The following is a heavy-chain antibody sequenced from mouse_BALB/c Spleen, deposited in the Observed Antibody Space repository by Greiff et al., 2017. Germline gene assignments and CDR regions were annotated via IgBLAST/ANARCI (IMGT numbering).Heavy chain of an antibody. Sequence: EVQLQESGGGLVKPGGSLKLSCAASGFTFSSYTMSWVRQTPEKRLEWVATISSGGGNTYYPDSVKGRFTISRDNAKNNLYLQMSSLRSEDTALYYCARYGNYGGAMDYWGQGTSVTVSS. J-gene: IGHJ4*01. CDR1: GFTFSSYT. D-gene: IGHD2-1*01. V-gene: IGHV5-9*03. CDR2: ISSGGGNT. CDR3: ARYGNYGGAMDY.